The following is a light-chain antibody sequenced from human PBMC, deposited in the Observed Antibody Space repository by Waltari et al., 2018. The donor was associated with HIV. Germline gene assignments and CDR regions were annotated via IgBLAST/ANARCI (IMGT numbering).Light chain of an antibody. CDR1: QTISTW. J-gene: IGKJ1*01. CDR2: EAS. Sequence: DIQMTQSPSTLSASVGDRVTISCRASQTISTWLAWYQQKPGKAPRFLIYEASSLESGVPSRFSGSGSGTEFTLTISSLQPDDVATYYCQQYHTYPRTFGQGTKVDIK. CDR3: QQYHTYPRT. V-gene: IGKV1-5*03.